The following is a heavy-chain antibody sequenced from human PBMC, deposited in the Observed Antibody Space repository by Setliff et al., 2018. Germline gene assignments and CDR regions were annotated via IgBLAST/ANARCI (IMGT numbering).Heavy chain of an antibody. J-gene: IGHJ6*02. V-gene: IGHV1-18*01. CDR2: ISAYNGNT. Sequence: GASVKVSCKASGYTFTSYGISWVRQAPGQGLEWMGWISAYNGNTKYSKKFQGRVTITRDTSASTAYMELSSLRSEDPAVYYCARDPRQNDNFWSGYYYYYYYGMDVWGQGTTVTVSS. CDR3: ARDPRQNDNFWSGYYYYYYYGMDV. CDR1: GYTFTSYG. D-gene: IGHD3-3*01.